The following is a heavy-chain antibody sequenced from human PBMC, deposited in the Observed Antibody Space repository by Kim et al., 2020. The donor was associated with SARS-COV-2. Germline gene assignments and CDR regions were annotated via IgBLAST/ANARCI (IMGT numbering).Heavy chain of an antibody. CDR2: ISYDGSNK. CDR1: GFTFSSYA. D-gene: IGHD3-22*01. Sequence: GGSLRLSCAASGFTFSSYAMHWVRQAPGKGLEWVAVISYDGSNKYYADSVKGRFTISRDNSKNTLYLQMNSLRAEDTAVYYCARDYYDSSGYSIGEDYWG. J-gene: IGHJ4*01. V-gene: IGHV3-30*04. CDR3: ARDYYDSSGYSIGEDY.